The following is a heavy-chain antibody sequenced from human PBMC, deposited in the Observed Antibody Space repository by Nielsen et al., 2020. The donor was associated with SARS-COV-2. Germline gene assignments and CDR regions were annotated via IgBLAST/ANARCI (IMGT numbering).Heavy chain of an antibody. CDR3: ARDSWHSGGMDV. Sequence: SETLSLTCTVSGGSISSYSWSWIRQPPGKGLEWIGYIYYSGSTNYSPSLKSRVTMSVDTSKNQFSLKLTSVPAADTAVYYCARDSWHSGGMDVWGQGTTVTVSS. CDR1: GGSISSYS. D-gene: IGHD2-21*01. V-gene: IGHV4-59*12. CDR2: IYYSGST. J-gene: IGHJ6*02.